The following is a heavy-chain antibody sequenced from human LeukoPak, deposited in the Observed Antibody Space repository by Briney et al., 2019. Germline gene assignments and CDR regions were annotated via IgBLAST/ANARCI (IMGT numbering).Heavy chain of an antibody. CDR1: GYIFTSYG. Sequence: ASVKVSCKASGYIFTSYGISWLRQAPGQGLEWMGWINSYNGNTKYTQKVQVRVTMTIDTSTSTAYMEVRSLRSDDTAVYYCARDLVHHRLLATNYSWFDPWGQGTLVTVSS. CDR2: INSYNGNT. J-gene: IGHJ5*02. CDR3: ARDLVHHRLLATNYSWFDP. V-gene: IGHV1-18*01. D-gene: IGHD2-8*01.